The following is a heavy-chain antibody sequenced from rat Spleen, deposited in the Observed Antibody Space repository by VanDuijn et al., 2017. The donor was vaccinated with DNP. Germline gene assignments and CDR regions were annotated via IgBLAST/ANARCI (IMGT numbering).Heavy chain of an antibody. D-gene: IGHD1-2*01. CDR2: IWKHGAT. J-gene: IGHJ3*01. V-gene: IGHV2-41*01. CDR1: GFSLTSYN. Sequence: QVQLRESGPGLVQPSQTLSLTCTVAGFSLTSYNVHWVRQPPGKGLEWRGVIWKHGATRYNSALRSRLSISRDTSKSQVLLKMDSLQTEDTAMYFCARDDSRSPFAYWGQGTLVTVSS. CDR3: ARDDSRSPFAY.